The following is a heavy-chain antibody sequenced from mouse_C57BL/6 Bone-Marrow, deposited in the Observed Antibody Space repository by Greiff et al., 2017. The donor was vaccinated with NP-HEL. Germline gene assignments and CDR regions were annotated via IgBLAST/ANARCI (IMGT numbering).Heavy chain of an antibody. Sequence: EVMLVESGGGLVKPGGSLKLSCAASGFTFSDYGMHWVRQAPEKGLEWVAYISSGSSTIYYADTVKGRFTISRDNAKTTLFLQMTSLRAEGTAMYYCAKLGRLDYWGQGTTLTVSS. V-gene: IGHV5-17*01. CDR1: GFTFSDYG. J-gene: IGHJ2*01. CDR2: ISSGSSTI. CDR3: AKLGRLDY. D-gene: IGHD4-1*01.